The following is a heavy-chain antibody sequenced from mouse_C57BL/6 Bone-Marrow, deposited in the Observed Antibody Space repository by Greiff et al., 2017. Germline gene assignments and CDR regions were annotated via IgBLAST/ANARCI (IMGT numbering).Heavy chain of an antibody. J-gene: IGHJ2*01. V-gene: IGHV1-55*01. CDR2: IYPGSGST. CDR3: AREAYYSNYNLDY. Sequence: QVQLQQPGAELVKPGASVKMSCKASGYTFTSYWITWVKQRPGQGLEWIGDIYPGSGSTNYNEKFKSKATLTVDTSSSTAYMQLRILTSEDSAVYYCAREAYYSNYNLDYWGQGTTLTGSS. CDR1: GYTFTSYW. D-gene: IGHD2-5*01.